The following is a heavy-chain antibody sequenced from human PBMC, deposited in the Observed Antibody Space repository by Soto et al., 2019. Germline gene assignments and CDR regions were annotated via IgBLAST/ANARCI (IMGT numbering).Heavy chain of an antibody. CDR2: SNHSGST. V-gene: IGHV4-34*01. Sequence: QVQLHQWGAGLLKPSETLSLTCAVYGGSFSAYFWTWIRQPPGQGLEWLGESNHSGSTNFNPSLKSRLTISMDTSKNQFSLQLNSVTAADTAVYYCTACIGGYYSGFDYWGQGTLVTVSS. CDR3: TACIGGYYSGFDY. CDR1: GGSFSAYF. D-gene: IGHD2-15*01. J-gene: IGHJ4*02.